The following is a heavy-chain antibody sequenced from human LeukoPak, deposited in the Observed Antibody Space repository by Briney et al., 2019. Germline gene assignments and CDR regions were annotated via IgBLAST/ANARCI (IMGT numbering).Heavy chain of an antibody. Sequence: SETLSLTCTVSGGSISSSSYYWGWIRQPPGKGLEWIGSIYYSGSTYYNPSLKSRVTISVDTSKNQFSLKLSSVTAADTAVYYCARLGLGYCSGGSCPRDYWGQGTLVTVSS. CDR3: ARLGLGYCSGGSCPRDY. CDR2: IYYSGST. D-gene: IGHD2-15*01. J-gene: IGHJ4*02. V-gene: IGHV4-39*07. CDR1: GGSISSSSYY.